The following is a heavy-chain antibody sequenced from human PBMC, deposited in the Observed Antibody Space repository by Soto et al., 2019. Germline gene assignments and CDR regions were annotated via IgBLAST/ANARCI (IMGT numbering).Heavy chain of an antibody. Sequence: GWSLSLSCGASGFTFSNAWMSWVRQAPGKVLEWVGRIKSKTNGGTTDYASPVKGTFTISRDDSKNTLSLQLNSLKTEDTAVYYCTTDDPLDKNWGQGTLVTV. J-gene: IGHJ4*02. CDR1: GFTFSNAW. CDR2: IKSKTNGGTT. V-gene: IGHV3-15*01. CDR3: TTDDPLDKN.